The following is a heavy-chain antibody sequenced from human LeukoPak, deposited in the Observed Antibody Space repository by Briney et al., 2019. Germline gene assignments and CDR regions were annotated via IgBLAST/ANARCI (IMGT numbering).Heavy chain of an antibody. V-gene: IGHV3-23*01. J-gene: IGHJ3*02. D-gene: IGHD4-17*01. CDR2: ISGSGGST. CDR3: AKDPATVTFTRQPNDAFDI. Sequence: GGSLRLSCAASGFTFNSYAMSWVRQAPGKGLEWVSAISGSGGSTYYADSVKGRFTISRDNSKNTLYLQMNSLRAEDTAVYYCAKDPATVTFTRQPNDAFDIWGQGTMVTVSS. CDR1: GFTFNSYA.